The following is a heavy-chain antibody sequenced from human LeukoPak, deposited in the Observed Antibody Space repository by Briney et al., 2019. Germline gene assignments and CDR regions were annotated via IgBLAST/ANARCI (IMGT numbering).Heavy chain of an antibody. V-gene: IGHV4-34*01. CDR3: ARGVVLGY. CDR2: INHSGST. CDR1: GGSFSGYY. Sequence: SETLSLTCAVYGGSFSGYYWSWIRQPPGEGLEWIGEINHSGSTNYNPSLKSRVTISVDTSKNQFSLKLSYVTAADTAVYYCARGVVLGYWGQGTLVTVSS. J-gene: IGHJ4*02. D-gene: IGHD5/OR15-5a*01.